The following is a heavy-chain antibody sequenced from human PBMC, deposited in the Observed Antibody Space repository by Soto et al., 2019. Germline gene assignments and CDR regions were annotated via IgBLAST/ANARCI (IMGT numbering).Heavy chain of an antibody. Sequence: GASVKVSCKASGYTFTSYGISWVRQSPGQGLEWMGWISAYNGNTNYAQKLQGRVTMTTDTSTSTAYMELRSLRSDDTAVYYCARQTGTTFLDAFDIWGQGTMVTVS. D-gene: IGHD1-1*01. CDR1: GYTFTSYG. J-gene: IGHJ3*02. CDR2: ISAYNGNT. CDR3: ARQTGTTFLDAFDI. V-gene: IGHV1-18*01.